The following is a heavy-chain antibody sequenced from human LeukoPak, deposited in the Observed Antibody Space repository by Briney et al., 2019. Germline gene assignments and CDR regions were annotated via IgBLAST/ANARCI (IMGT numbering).Heavy chain of an antibody. D-gene: IGHD3-10*01. V-gene: IGHV3-23*01. CDR1: GFTFSSYG. CDR2: ISGSGGST. J-gene: IGHJ5*02. Sequence: GGTLRLSCAASGFTFSSYGMSWVCQAPGKGLEWVSAISGSGGSTYYADSVKGRFTISRDNSKNTLYLQMNSLRAEDTAVYYCAKDRGLLWFGEAWGQGTLVTVSS. CDR3: AKDRGLLWFGEA.